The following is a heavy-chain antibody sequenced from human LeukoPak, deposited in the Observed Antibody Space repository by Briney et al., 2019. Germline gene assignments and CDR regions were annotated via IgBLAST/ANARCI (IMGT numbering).Heavy chain of an antibody. Sequence: ASVKVSCKASGYTFTSYGISWVRQAPGQGLEWMGWISAYNGNTNYAQKLQGRVTMTTDTSTSTAYMELRSLRSDDTAVYYCAREPSLDYYDVKNWFDPWGQGTLVTVSS. CDR2: ISAYNGNT. D-gene: IGHD3-22*01. CDR3: AREPSLDYYDVKNWFDP. CDR1: GYTFTSYG. J-gene: IGHJ5*02. V-gene: IGHV1-18*01.